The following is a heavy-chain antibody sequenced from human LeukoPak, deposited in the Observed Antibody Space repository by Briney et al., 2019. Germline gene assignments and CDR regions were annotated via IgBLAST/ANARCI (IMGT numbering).Heavy chain of an antibody. CDR1: GGTFSSYA. J-gene: IGHJ4*02. CDR3: ARDRRYYYDSSGYYFDY. CDR2: IIPIFGTA. Sequence: ASVKVSCMASGGTFSSYAISWVRQAPGQGLEWMGGIIPIFGTANYAQTLQGRVTITADESTSTAYMELSSLRSEDTAVYYCARDRRYYYDSSGYYFDYWGQGTLVTVSS. D-gene: IGHD3-22*01. V-gene: IGHV1-69*13.